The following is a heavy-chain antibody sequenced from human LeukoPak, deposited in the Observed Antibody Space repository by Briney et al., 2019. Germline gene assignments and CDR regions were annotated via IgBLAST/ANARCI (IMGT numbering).Heavy chain of an antibody. V-gene: IGHV3-7*03. J-gene: IGHJ4*02. Sequence: EGSLRLSCAASGFTFSAYWMSWVRQAPGKGLEWVANIKQDGSDKYYVDSVKGRFTISRDNAKNSLYLQMNSLRAEDTAVYYCARKTVVGSYFDYWGQGTPVTVSS. CDR2: IKQDGSDK. CDR3: ARKTVVGSYFDY. CDR1: GFTFSAYW. D-gene: IGHD4-23*01.